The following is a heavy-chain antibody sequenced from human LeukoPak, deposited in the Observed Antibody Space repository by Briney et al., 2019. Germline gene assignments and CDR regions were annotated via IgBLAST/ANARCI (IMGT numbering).Heavy chain of an antibody. CDR2: IDPSDSYT. J-gene: IGHJ5*02. V-gene: IGHV5-10-1*01. CDR3: ARPIAAAGLNWFDP. D-gene: IGHD6-13*01. Sequence: GKALKISCKGSGYSFTSYWISWVRQTPGKGLEWMGRIDPSDSYTNYSPSFQGHVTISADKSISTAYLQWSSLKASDTAMYYCARPIAAAGLNWFDPWGQGTLVTVSS. CDR1: GYSFTSYW.